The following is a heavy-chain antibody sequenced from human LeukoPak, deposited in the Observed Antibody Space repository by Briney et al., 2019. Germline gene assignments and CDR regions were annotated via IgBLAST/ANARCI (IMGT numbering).Heavy chain of an antibody. V-gene: IGHV4-39*01. Sequence: SETLSLTRSVSGGSITSSSYYWGWIRQPPEKGLEWIGSIYYTGGTYYSPSLKSRVTISVDTSKNQFSLKLSSVTAADTAVYYCARGLGIVVWGKGTTVTVSS. J-gene: IGHJ6*04. CDR2: IYYTGGT. CDR1: GGSITSSSYY. CDR3: ARGLGIVV.